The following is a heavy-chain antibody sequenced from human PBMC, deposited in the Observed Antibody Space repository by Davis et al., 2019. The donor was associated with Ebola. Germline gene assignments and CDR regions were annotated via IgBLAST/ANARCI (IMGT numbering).Heavy chain of an antibody. CDR2: INPNSGGT. Sequence: ASVKVSCKASGYTFTGYYMHWVRQAPGQGLEWMGWINPNSGGTNYAQKFQGRVTMTRDTSISTAYMELSRLRSDDTAVYYCARDRQLPDYYYYGMDVWGQGTTVTVSS. CDR1: GYTFTGYY. V-gene: IGHV1-2*02. D-gene: IGHD2-2*01. CDR3: ARDRQLPDYYYYGMDV. J-gene: IGHJ6*02.